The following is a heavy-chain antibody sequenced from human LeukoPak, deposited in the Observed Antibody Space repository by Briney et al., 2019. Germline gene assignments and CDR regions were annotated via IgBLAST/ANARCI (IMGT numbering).Heavy chain of an antibody. CDR1: GFTFSSYE. CDR2: ISSSGSTI. CDR3: ARDYYDSSGREYYFDY. V-gene: IGHV3-48*03. Sequence: PGGSLRLSCAASGFTFSSYEMNWVRQAPGKGLEWVSYISSSGSTIYYADSVKGRFTISRDNAKNSLYLQMNSLRAEDTAVYYCARDYYDSSGREYYFDYWGQGTLVTVSS. D-gene: IGHD3-22*01. J-gene: IGHJ4*02.